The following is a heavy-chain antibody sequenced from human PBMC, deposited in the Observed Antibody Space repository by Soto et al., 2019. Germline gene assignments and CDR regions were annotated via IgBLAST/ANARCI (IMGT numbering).Heavy chain of an antibody. CDR1: GFTFRTYS. D-gene: IGHD6-13*01. J-gene: IGHJ4*02. CDR2: ISPAGSEK. V-gene: IGHV3-7*05. CDR3: AAWPRSSWYDY. Sequence: EVQLVESGGGLVQPGRSLRLSCAASGFTFRTYSMGWVRQGPGKGLEWVGNISPAGSEKWYQDSLKGRFAISRDNARNSLFLEMNTLRTEDTAVYYCAAWPRSSWYDYWGQGTLVTVSS.